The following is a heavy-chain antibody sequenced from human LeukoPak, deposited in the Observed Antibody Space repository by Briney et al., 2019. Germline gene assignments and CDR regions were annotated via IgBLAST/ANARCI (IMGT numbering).Heavy chain of an antibody. D-gene: IGHD6-19*01. V-gene: IGHV4-59*11. Sequence: SETLSLTCTVSGGSISSHYWSRIRQPPGKGLEWIGYIYYSGSTNYNPSLKSRVTISVDTSKNQFSLKLSSVTAADTAVYYCARMVSGWKNNYFDYWGQGTLVTVSS. J-gene: IGHJ4*02. CDR1: GGSISSHY. CDR3: ARMVSGWKNNYFDY. CDR2: IYYSGST.